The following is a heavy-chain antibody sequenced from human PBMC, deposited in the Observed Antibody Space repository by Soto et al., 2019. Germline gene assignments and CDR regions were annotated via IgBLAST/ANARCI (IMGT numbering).Heavy chain of an antibody. Sequence: PGGSLRLSCAASGFTFSSYAMSWVRQAPGKGLEWVSAISGSGGSTYYADSVKGRFTISRDNSKNTLYLQMNSLRAEDTAVYYCAKTPSIAAAGYYYFDYWGQGTLVTVSS. J-gene: IGHJ4*02. V-gene: IGHV3-23*01. CDR2: ISGSGGST. D-gene: IGHD6-13*01. CDR3: AKTPSIAAAGYYYFDY. CDR1: GFTFSSYA.